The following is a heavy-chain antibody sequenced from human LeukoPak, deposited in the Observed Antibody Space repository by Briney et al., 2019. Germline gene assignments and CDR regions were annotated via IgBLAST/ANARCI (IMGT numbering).Heavy chain of an antibody. J-gene: IGHJ5*02. V-gene: IGHV3-23*01. Sequence: GGSLRLSCAASGFTFSSYAMNWVRQAPGKGLEWVSGISGSGGNTHYADSVKGRFTISRDNSNNILYLQMDSLRAEDTAVYFCAKGQGRDSGNWFDPWGQGTLVTVSS. CDR3: AKGQGRDSGNWFDP. CDR1: GFTFSSYA. D-gene: IGHD2-21*02. CDR2: ISGSGGNT.